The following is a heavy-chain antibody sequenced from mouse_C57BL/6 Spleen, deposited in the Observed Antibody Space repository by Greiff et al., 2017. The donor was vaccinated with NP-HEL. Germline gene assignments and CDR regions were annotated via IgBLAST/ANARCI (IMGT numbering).Heavy chain of an antibody. V-gene: IGHV3-6*01. D-gene: IGHD1-1*01. Sequence: DVQLQESGPGLVKPSQSLSLTCSVTGYSITSGYYWNWIRQFPGNKLEWMGYISYDGSNNYNPSLKNRISITRDTSKNQFFLKLNSVTTEDTATYYCARSSYGSSSAWFAYWGQGTLVTVSA. CDR1: GYSITSGYY. J-gene: IGHJ3*01. CDR3: ARSSYGSSSAWFAY. CDR2: ISYDGSN.